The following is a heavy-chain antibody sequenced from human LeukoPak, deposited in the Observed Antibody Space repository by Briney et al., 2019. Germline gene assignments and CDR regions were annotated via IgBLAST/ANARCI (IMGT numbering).Heavy chain of an antibody. CDR3: ARDYPHIVATITKGYYYYGMDV. J-gene: IGHJ6*02. V-gene: IGHV4-38-2*02. Sequence: SETLSLTCTVSGYSISSGYYWGWIRQPPGKGLEWIGSIYYSGSTYYNPSLKSRVTISVDTSKNQFSLKLSSVTAADTAVYYCARDYPHIVATITKGYYYYGMDVWGQGTTVTVSS. CDR1: GYSISSGYY. CDR2: IYYSGST. D-gene: IGHD5-12*01.